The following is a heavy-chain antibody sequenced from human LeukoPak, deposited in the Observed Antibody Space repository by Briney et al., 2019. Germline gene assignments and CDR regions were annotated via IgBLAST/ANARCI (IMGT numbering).Heavy chain of an antibody. V-gene: IGHV3-30*04. CDR2: ISYDGSNK. Sequence: GRSLRLSCAASGFTFSNYAMHWVRQAPGKGLEWVAVISYDGSNKYSADSVKGRFTISRDNSKNTLYLQMSSLRAEDTAVYYCARSLATSYYYMDVWGKGTTVTVSS. CDR3: ARSLATSYYYMDV. D-gene: IGHD5-12*01. J-gene: IGHJ6*03. CDR1: GFTFSNYA.